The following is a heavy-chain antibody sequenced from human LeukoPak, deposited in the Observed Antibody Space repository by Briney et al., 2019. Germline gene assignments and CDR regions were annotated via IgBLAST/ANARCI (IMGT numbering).Heavy chain of an antibody. CDR3: ARSLPYGTTWYGRSDF. J-gene: IGHJ4*02. V-gene: IGHV3-7*03. CDR1: GFTFSIYS. D-gene: IGHD6-13*01. CDR2: IRQDGDTK. Sequence: PGGSLRLSCAASGFTFSIYSMNWVRQAPGKGLEWVANIRQDGDTKYYVDSVKGRFTISRDNAMNSLYLQMNSLRAEDTAIYYCARSLPYGTTWYGRSDFWGQGTLVTVSS.